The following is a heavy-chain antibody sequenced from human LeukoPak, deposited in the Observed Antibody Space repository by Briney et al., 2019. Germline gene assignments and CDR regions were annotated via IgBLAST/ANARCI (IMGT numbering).Heavy chain of an antibody. V-gene: IGHV4-4*02. D-gene: IGHD6-13*01. CDR1: GGSISSSNW. Sequence: SETLSLTCAVSGGSISSSNWWSWVRQPPGKGLEWIGEINHSGSTNYNPSLKSRVTISVDTSKNQFSLKLSSVTAADTAVYYCARLRAAAAGLWGQGTLVTVSS. CDR2: INHSGST. CDR3: ARLRAAAAGL. J-gene: IGHJ4*02.